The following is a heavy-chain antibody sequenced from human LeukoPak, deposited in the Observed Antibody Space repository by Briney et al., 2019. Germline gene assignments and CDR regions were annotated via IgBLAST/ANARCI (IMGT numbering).Heavy chain of an antibody. D-gene: IGHD4-23*01. V-gene: IGHV3-33*06. Sequence: SYKASGYTFTSYYMHWVRQAPGKGLEWVAVIWYDGSNKYYADSVKGRFTISRDNSKNTLYLQMNSLRAEDTAVYYCAKGGDYGGNSYFDYWGQGTLVTVSS. CDR2: IWYDGSNK. CDR3: AKGGDYGGNSYFDY. CDR1: GYTFTSYY. J-gene: IGHJ4*02.